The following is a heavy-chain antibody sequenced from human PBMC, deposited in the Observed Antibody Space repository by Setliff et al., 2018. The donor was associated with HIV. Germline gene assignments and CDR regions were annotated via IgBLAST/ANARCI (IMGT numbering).Heavy chain of an antibody. CDR2: IRYDGSNK. J-gene: IGHJ6*02. V-gene: IGHV3-30*02. CDR3: GRESDCSSARCQAALEWLEWNYYYGMDV. D-gene: IGHD3-3*01. CDR1: GFTFSAYG. Sequence: GGSLRLSCAASGFTFSAYGMHWVRQAPGKGLEWVAFIRYDGSNKYYADSAKGRFTISRDNSKNTLYLQMNSLRAEDTAVYYCGRESDCSSARCQAALEWLEWNYYYGMDVWGQGTTVTVSS.